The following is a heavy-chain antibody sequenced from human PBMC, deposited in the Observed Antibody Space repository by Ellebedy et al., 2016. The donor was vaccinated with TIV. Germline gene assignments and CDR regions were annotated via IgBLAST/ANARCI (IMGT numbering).Heavy chain of an antibody. D-gene: IGHD4-23*01. Sequence: GNTNYNPSLQSRVTISIDMSKKQISLKLSSVTSSDTAMYYCASSSPHYGGVDYWGQGTLVIVSS. CDR2: GNT. CDR3: ASSSPHYGGVDY. J-gene: IGHJ4*02. V-gene: IGHV4-59*01.